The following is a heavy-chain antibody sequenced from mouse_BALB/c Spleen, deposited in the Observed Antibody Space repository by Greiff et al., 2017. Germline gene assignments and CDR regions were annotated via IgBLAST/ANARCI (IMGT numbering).Heavy chain of an antibody. CDR3: ARGGFYSDYDG. Sequence: VQLQQSGPELVKPGASVKMSCKASGYTFTSYVMHWVKQKPGQGLEWIGYINPYNDGTKYNEKFKGKATLTSDKSSSTAYMELSSLTSEDSAVYYCARGGFYSDYDGWGQGTLVTVSA. J-gene: IGHJ3*01. V-gene: IGHV1-14*01. CDR2: INPYNDGT. D-gene: IGHD2-4*01. CDR1: GYTFTSYV.